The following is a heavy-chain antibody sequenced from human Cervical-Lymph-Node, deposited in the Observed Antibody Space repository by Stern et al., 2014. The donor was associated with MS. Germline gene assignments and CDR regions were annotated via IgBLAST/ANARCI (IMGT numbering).Heavy chain of an antibody. CDR3: AHSRVKYCRGGTCYSSLFDY. Sequence: ESGPTLVKPTQTVTLTCTLSGFSVATAGVGVGWIRQPPGTALEWLALIYWDDDKVYSPSLKNRLTIIKDTSKNQVVLTMTNVDPVDTATYYCAHSRVKYCRGGTCYSSLFDYWGQGTLVTVSS. J-gene: IGHJ4*02. CDR2: IYWDDDK. D-gene: IGHD2-15*01. V-gene: IGHV2-5*02. CDR1: GFSVATAGVG.